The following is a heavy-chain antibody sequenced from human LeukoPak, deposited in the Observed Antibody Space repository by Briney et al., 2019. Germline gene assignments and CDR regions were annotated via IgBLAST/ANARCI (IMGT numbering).Heavy chain of an antibody. CDR1: GGSFSGYY. CDR2: INHSGST. J-gene: IGHJ4*02. D-gene: IGHD3-22*01. V-gene: IGHV4-34*01. CDR3: ARVGVVEYDY. Sequence: KASETLSLTCAVYGGSFSGYYWSWIRQPLGKGLGWIGEINHSGSTNYNPSLKSRVTISVDTSKNQFSLKLSSVTAADTAVYYCARVGVVEYDYWGQGTLVTVSS.